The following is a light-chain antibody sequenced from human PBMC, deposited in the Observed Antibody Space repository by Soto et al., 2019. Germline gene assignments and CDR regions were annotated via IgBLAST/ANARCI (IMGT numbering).Light chain of an antibody. V-gene: IGKV3-11*01. CDR2: DAS. CDR3: QQRSDWPPIT. CDR1: QSVSID. J-gene: IGKJ5*01. Sequence: KVMTQSPATVPVSPEQRVTLSGRASQSVSIDLAWYQQKPGQAPRLLIYDASNRATGIPARFSGSGSGTDFTLTISSLEPEDFAVYYCQQRSDWPPITFGQGTRWRL.